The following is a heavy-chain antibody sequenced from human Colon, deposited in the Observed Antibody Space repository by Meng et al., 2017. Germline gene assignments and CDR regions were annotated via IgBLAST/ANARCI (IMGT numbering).Heavy chain of an antibody. D-gene: IGHD2/OR15-2a*01. CDR3: ARCQLANRGWFDS. CDR1: GYTFSNYY. V-gene: IGHV1-46*01. J-gene: IGHJ5*01. CDR2: INPNGGAT. Sequence: QVQLVQSGAEVKKPGASVKVSCKASGYTFSNYYIHWVRQAPGQGLEWVGIINPNGGATSYAKKFRGRVTMTRDSSTSTVYMELSSLRSEDTAVYFCARCQLANRGWFDSWGQGTLVTVSS.